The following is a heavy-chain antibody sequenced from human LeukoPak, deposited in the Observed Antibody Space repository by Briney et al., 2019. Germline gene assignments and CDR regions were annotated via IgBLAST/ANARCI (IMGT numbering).Heavy chain of an antibody. CDR3: ARGLSYYYDSSGYLVD. J-gene: IGHJ4*02. CDR2: INTNTGNP. CDR1: GYTLRNYD. V-gene: IGHV7-4-1*02. Sequence: GASVKVSCKASGYTLRNYDISWVRQAPGQGLEWMGRINTNTGNPTYAQGFTGRFVFSLDTSVSTAYLQISSLKAEDTAVYYCARGLSYYYDSSGYLVDWGQGTLVTVSS. D-gene: IGHD3-22*01.